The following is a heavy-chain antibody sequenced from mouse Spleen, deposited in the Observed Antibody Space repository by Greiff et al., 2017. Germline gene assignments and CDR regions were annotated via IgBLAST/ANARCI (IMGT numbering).Heavy chain of an antibody. CDR1: GYTFTEYT. D-gene: IGHD3-1*01. J-gene: IGHJ4*01. V-gene: IGHV1-62-2*01. CDR3: ARHEDAASSGDAMDY. CDR2: FYPGSGST. Sequence: QVHVKQSGAELVKPGASVKLSCKASGYTFTEYTIHWVKQRSGQGLEWIGWFYPGSGSTKYTEKFKDKATLTADKSSSTVYMELSRLTSEDSAVYFCARHEDAASSGDAMDYWGQGTSVTVSS.